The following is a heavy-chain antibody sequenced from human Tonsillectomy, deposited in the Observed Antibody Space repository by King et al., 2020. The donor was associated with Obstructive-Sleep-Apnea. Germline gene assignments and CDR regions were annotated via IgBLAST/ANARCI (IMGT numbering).Heavy chain of an antibody. J-gene: IGHJ5*02. CDR3: AIDWYSSSWYPYNWFDP. CDR1: GFTFSSYA. Sequence: QLVQSGGGLVQPGGSLRLSCAASGFTFSSYAMSWVRQAPGKGLEWVSAISGSGGSTYYADSVKGRFTISRDNSKNTLYLQMNSLRAEDTAVYYCAIDWYSSSWYPYNWFDPWGQGTLVTVSS. CDR2: ISGSGGST. D-gene: IGHD6-13*01. V-gene: IGHV3-23*04.